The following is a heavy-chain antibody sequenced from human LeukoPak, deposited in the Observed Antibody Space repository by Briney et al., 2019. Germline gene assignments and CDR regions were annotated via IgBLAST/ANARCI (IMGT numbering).Heavy chain of an antibody. CDR2: IYYSGNT. CDR3: ARLNQGNRFDY. D-gene: IGHD1-14*01. J-gene: IGHJ4*02. CDR1: GFTFSSYSMN. V-gene: IGHV4-39*01. Sequence: GSLRLSCAASGFTFSSYSMNWVRQPPGKGLEWIGSIYYSGNTYYNPSLKSRVTISVDTSKNQFSLKLSSVTAADTAVYYCARLNQGNRFDYWGQGTLVTVSS.